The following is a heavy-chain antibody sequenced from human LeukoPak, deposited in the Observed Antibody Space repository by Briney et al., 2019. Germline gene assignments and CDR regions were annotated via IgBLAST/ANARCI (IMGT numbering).Heavy chain of an antibody. D-gene: IGHD4-17*01. Sequence: GGSLRLSCAASGFAFDDYGMSWVRQAPGKGLEWVSGINWNGGSTGYADSVKGRFTISRDNAKNSLFLQMNSLRAEDTALYYCARDGGEGYDYGDYGEGYFDYWGQGTLVTVSS. V-gene: IGHV3-20*04. CDR1: GFAFDDYG. CDR2: INWNGGST. J-gene: IGHJ4*02. CDR3: ARDGGEGYDYGDYGEGYFDY.